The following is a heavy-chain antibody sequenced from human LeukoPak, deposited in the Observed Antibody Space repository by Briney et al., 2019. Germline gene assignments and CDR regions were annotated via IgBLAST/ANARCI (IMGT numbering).Heavy chain of an antibody. CDR1: GYTFTGYY. J-gene: IGHJ4*02. CDR2: INPNSGGT. V-gene: IGHV1-2*02. Sequence: ASVKVSCKASGYTFTGYYMHWVRQAPGQGLEWMGWINPNSGGTNYAQKFQGRVTMTRDTSISTAYMELSRLRSDDTAVYYCARVMGVYDSSGYIGYWGQGTLVTVSS. CDR3: ARVMGVYDSSGYIGY. D-gene: IGHD3-22*01.